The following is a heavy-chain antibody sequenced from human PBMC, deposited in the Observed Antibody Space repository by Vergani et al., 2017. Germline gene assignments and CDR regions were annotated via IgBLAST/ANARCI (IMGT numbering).Heavy chain of an antibody. Sequence: QVQLQESGPGLVKPSQTLSLTCTVSGGSISRGDYHWSWICQPPGKGPEWIGYIYYSGSTYYNPSLKSRVTISVDTSKNQFSLKLSSVTAADTAVYYCARASGSYPYYYGMDVWGQGTTVTVSS. CDR1: GGSISRGDYH. CDR2: IYYSGST. J-gene: IGHJ6*02. D-gene: IGHD1-26*01. V-gene: IGHV4-30-4*08. CDR3: ARASGSYPYYYGMDV.